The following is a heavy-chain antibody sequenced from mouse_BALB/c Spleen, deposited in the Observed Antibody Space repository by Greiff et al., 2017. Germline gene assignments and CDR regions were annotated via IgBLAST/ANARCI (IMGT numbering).Heavy chain of an antibody. V-gene: IGHV14-1*02. Sequence: EVQLVESGAELVRPGALVKLSCKASGFNIKDYYMHWVKQRPEQGLEWIGWIDPENGNTIYDPKFQGKASITADTSSNTAYLQLSSLTSEDTAVYYCARLDYGSSLAYWGQGTLVTVSA. CDR3: ARLDYGSSLAY. CDR2: IDPENGNT. CDR1: GFNIKDYY. J-gene: IGHJ3*01. D-gene: IGHD1-1*01.